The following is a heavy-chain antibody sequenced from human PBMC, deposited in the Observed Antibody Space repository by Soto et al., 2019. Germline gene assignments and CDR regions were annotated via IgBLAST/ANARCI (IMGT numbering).Heavy chain of an antibody. Sequence: EVQLVESGGGLVQPGGSLRLSCAASGFTVSSNYMSWVRQAPGKGLEWVSVIYSGGGTYYAVSVKGRFTISRDNTKNTLYLQMNSLRAEDTAVYYCARGDAGLFDYWGQGTLVTVSS. J-gene: IGHJ4*02. CDR3: ARGDAGLFDY. CDR2: IYSGGGT. CDR1: GFTVSSNY. V-gene: IGHV3-66*01.